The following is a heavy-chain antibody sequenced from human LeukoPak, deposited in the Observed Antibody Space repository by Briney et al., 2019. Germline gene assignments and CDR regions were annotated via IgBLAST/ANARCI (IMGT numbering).Heavy chain of an antibody. D-gene: IGHD3-22*01. J-gene: IGHJ4*02. CDR1: GGSFSGYY. Sequence: SETLSLTCAVYGGSFSGYYWSWIRQPPGKGLEWIGEINHSESTNYNPSLKSRVTISVDTSKNQFSLKLSSVTAADTAVYYCAREADYYYDSSGYYDYWGQGTLVTVSS. V-gene: IGHV4-34*01. CDR3: AREADYYYDSSGYYDY. CDR2: INHSEST.